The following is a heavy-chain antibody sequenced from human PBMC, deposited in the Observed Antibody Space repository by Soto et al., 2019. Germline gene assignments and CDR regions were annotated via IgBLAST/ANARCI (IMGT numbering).Heavy chain of an antibody. CDR2: RYYSEST. Sequence: SETLSLTCTFSGGSITTGGYYWSWIRQLPGKGLEWIGYRYYSESTYYNPSLKSRVSISLDTSKNQFSLKLSFVTAADTAMYYCARTKCSGGSCYSWSLDYWGQGTPVTVSS. J-gene: IGHJ4*02. V-gene: IGHV4-31*03. CDR3: ARTKCSGGSCYSWSLDY. CDR1: GGSITTGGYY. D-gene: IGHD2-15*01.